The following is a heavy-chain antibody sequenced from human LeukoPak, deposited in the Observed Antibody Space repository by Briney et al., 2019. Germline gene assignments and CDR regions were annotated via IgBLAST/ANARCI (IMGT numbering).Heavy chain of an antibody. D-gene: IGHD3-3*01. CDR3: ARVFWSGYSYFDY. V-gene: IGHV4-38-2*02. CDR2: IYHSGST. Sequence: SETLSLTCTVSDYSINSGYYWDWIRQPPGKGLEWIGSIYHSGSTYYNPSLKSRVTISVDTSNNQFSLKLSSVTAADTAVYYYARVFWSGYSYFDYWGQGTLVTVSS. J-gene: IGHJ4*02. CDR1: DYSINSGYY.